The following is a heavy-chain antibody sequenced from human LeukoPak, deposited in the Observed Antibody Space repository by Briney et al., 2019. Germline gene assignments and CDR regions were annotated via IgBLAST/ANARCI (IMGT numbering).Heavy chain of an antibody. CDR1: GFTFSSYS. D-gene: IGHD3-16*01. V-gene: IGHV3-7*01. Sequence: PGGSLRLSCAASGFTFSSYSMNWVRQAPGRGLEWVANIKEDGSEKNYVDSVKGRFTISRDNAKNSLYLQMNSLRAEDTAVYYCASGRDRGPLVYWGQGTLVTVSS. CDR3: ASGRDRGPLVY. CDR2: IKEDGSEK. J-gene: IGHJ4*02.